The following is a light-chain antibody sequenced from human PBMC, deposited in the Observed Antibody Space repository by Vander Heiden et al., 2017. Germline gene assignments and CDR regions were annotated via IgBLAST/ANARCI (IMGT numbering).Light chain of an antibody. J-gene: IGLJ2*01. CDR3: SSYTSSSVVV. V-gene: IGLV2-14*01. CDR2: DVS. CDR1: SSDVGGYNY. Sequence: QSALTHPPYVSGSPVQSITISCTGTSSDVGGYNYVSWYQQHPGKAPKLMIYDVSNRPSGVSNRFSGSKSGNTASLTISGLQAEDEADYYCSSYTSSSVVVFGGGTKLTVL.